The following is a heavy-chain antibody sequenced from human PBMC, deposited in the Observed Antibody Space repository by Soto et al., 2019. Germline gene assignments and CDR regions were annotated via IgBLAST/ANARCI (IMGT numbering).Heavy chain of an antibody. CDR1: GYTFTSYA. D-gene: IGHD1-7*01. Sequence: GASVKVSCKASGYTFTSYAMHWVRQAPGQRLEWMGWINAGNGNTKYSQKFQGRVTITGDTSASTAYMELSSLRSEDTAVYYCARDWGGGTGDAFDIWGQGTMVTVS. J-gene: IGHJ3*02. CDR3: ARDWGGGTGDAFDI. V-gene: IGHV1-3*01. CDR2: INAGNGNT.